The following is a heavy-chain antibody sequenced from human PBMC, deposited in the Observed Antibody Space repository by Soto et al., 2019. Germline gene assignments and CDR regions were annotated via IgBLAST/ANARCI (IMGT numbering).Heavy chain of an antibody. J-gene: IGHJ4*02. CDR2: IRSKAYGGTT. CDR3: TRGIEQQLVRFDY. CDR1: GFTFGDYA. Sequence: GGSLRLSCTASGFTFGDYAMSWFRQAPGKGLEWVGFIRSKAYGGTTEYAASVKGRFTISRDDSKSIAYLQMNSLKTEDTAVYYRTRGIEQQLVRFDYWGQGTLVTVSS. V-gene: IGHV3-49*03. D-gene: IGHD6-13*01.